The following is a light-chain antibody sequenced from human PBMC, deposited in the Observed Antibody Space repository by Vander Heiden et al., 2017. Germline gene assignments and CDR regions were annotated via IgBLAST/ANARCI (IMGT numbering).Light chain of an antibody. CDR2: DAS. V-gene: IGKV3-15*01. Sequence: EIVMTQTPVTLSVSPGERATLSCRASQSVSSNLAWYQQRFGQAPRLLIYDASTRATGIPARFSGSGSGTEFTLSISSLQSEDFAVYYCQQHNNWPRTFGQGTKVEIK. J-gene: IGKJ1*01. CDR3: QQHNNWPRT. CDR1: QSVSSN.